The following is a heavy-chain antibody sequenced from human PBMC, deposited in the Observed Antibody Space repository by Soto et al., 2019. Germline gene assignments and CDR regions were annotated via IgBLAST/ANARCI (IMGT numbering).Heavy chain of an antibody. CDR1: GFTFRDYA. D-gene: IGHD6-19*01. J-gene: IGHJ4*02. CDR3: GKERRGSGWSVCNF. V-gene: IGHV3-23*01. Sequence: SLRLSCAASGFTFRDYAMNWVRQVPGKGLEWVSDISGNGNDARYADSVKGRFSISRDNSRNTLYLHLNRLRVDDTAVYYCGKERRGSGWSVCNFWGQGTLVTVSS. CDR2: ISGNGNDA.